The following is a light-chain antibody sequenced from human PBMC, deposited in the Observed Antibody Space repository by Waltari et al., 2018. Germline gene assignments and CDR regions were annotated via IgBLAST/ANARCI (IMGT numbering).Light chain of an antibody. CDR2: QDT. Sequence: SFDLTQPPSVSVSPGQTASITCSGDKLGDKYPCWYHQKPGQSPVLVIYQDTKRPSAIPERFSGSKSGNTATLTISGTQAVDEADYYCQAWDSSTYVFGTGTKVTVL. CDR1: KLGDKY. V-gene: IGLV3-1*01. CDR3: QAWDSSTYV. J-gene: IGLJ1*01.